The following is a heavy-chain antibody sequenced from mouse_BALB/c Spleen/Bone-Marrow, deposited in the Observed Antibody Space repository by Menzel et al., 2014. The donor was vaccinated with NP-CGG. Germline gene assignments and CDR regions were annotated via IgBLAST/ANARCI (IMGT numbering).Heavy chain of an antibody. CDR3: SRLGYYGGFAY. Sequence: EVKLQESGGGLVHPGGSLKLSCAASGFDFSRYWMGWVRQAPGKGLEWIGEINPDSSTINYTPSLKDKFIISRDNAENTLYLQMSKVRSEDTALYYCSRLGYYGGFAYWGQGTLVTVSA. CDR1: GFDFSRYW. J-gene: IGHJ3*01. V-gene: IGHV4-1*02. CDR2: INPDSSTI. D-gene: IGHD2-3*01.